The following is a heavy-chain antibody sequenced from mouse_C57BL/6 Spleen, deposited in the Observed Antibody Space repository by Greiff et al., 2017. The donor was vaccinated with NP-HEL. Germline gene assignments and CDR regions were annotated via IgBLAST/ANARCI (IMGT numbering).Heavy chain of an antibody. V-gene: IGHV1-15*01. Sequence: VQLQESGAELVRPGASVTLSCKASGYTFTDYEMHWVKQTPVHGLEWIGAIDPETGGTAYNQKFKGKAILTADKSSSTAYMELRSLTSEDSAVYYGTRWGTTVVATGFDYWGQGTTLTVSS. D-gene: IGHD1-1*01. J-gene: IGHJ2*01. CDR3: TRWGTTVVATGFDY. CDR2: IDPETGGT. CDR1: GYTFTDYE.